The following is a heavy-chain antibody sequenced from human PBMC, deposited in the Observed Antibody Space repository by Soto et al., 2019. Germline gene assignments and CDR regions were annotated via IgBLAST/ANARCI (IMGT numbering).Heavy chain of an antibody. CDR1: GYSVTSYW. V-gene: IGHV5-51*01. Sequence: PXDSLTISCKGSGYSVTSYWIGWVRQMPGKGLEWMGIIYPGDSDTRYSPSFQGQVTISADKSISTAYLQWSSLKASDTAMYYCARHRDLGAFDIWGQGTMVTVSS. J-gene: IGHJ3*02. CDR2: IYPGDSDT. D-gene: IGHD7-27*01. CDR3: ARHRDLGAFDI.